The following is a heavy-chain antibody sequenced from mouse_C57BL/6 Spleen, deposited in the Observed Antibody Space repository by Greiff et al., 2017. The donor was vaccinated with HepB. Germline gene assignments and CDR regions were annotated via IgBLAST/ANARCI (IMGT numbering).Heavy chain of an antibody. J-gene: IGHJ2*01. CDR1: GYTFTDYN. CDR2: ISPNNGGT. Sequence: EVQLQQSGPELVKPGASVKIPCKASGYTFTDYNMDWVKQSHGKSLEWIGDISPNNGGTIYNQKFKGKATLTVDKSSSTAYMELRSLTSEDTAVYYCARDSFDYWGQGTTLTVSS. V-gene: IGHV1-18*01. CDR3: ARDSFDY.